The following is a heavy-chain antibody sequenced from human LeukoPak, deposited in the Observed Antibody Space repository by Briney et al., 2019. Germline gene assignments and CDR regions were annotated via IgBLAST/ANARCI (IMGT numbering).Heavy chain of an antibody. CDR1: GGSISSSSYY. CDR2: IYYSGST. Sequence: SETLSLTCTVSGGSISSSSYYWGWIRQPPGKGLEWIGSIYYSGSTYYNPSLKSRVTISVDTSKNQFSLKLSSVTAADTAVYYCARWEQLVAYFDYWGQGTLVTVSS. V-gene: IGHV4-39*07. J-gene: IGHJ4*02. CDR3: ARWEQLVAYFDY. D-gene: IGHD6-6*01.